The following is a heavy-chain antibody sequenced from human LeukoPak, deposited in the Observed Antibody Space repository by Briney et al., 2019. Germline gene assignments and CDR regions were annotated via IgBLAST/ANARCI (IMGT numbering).Heavy chain of an antibody. CDR1: GGSTSSYF. CDR2: IYASGSA. J-gene: IGHJ3*02. Sequence: SETLSLTCTVSGGSTSSYFRSWIRQPAGKGLEWIGRIYASGSANYNPSLNSRVTMSVDTSKNQFSLKLNSVTAADTAVYYCARGKVMTASYTFDIWGQGTMVTVSS. V-gene: IGHV4-4*07. CDR3: ARGKVMTASYTFDI. D-gene: IGHD2-21*02.